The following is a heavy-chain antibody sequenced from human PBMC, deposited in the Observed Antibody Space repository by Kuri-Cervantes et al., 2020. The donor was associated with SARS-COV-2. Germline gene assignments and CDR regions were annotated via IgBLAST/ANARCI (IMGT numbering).Heavy chain of an antibody. CDR1: GFTFSSYA. CDR2: ISYDGSNK. V-gene: IGHV3-30-3*01. D-gene: IGHD2-2*02. CDR3: ARGYCSSTSCYTSGDGAFDI. Sequence: LSLTCAASGFTFSSYAMHWVRQAPGKGLEWVAVISYDGSNKYYADSVKGRFTISRDNSKNTLYLQMNSLRAEDTAVYYCARGYCSSTSCYTSGDGAFDIWGQGTMVTVSS. J-gene: IGHJ3*02.